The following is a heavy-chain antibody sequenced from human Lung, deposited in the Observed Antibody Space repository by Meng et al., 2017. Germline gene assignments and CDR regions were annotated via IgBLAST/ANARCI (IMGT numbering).Heavy chain of an antibody. CDR1: GGPISRTGTC. Sequence: QLQLREPAPGLVKPPETLSPPCPVSGGPISRTGTCGGWIRPPPGKGLEWIGSQCHADDTYYNPSLMGRVTISVDTSKNQVSLKLTSVTAADTSIYYCARHTFSGNPGGIDSWGQGILVTVSS. D-gene: IGHD4-23*01. CDR2: QCHADDT. J-gene: IGHJ4*02. V-gene: IGHV4-39*01. CDR3: ARHTFSGNPGGIDS.